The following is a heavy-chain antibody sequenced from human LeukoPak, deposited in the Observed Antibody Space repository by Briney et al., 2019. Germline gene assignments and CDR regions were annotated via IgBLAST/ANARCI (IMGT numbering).Heavy chain of an antibody. V-gene: IGHV4-4*02. D-gene: IGHD3-10*01. CDR3: AVLEGYYSGSGTYH. CDR2: IFHAGST. Sequence: SETLSLTCSVSGASISNNNWGTGMRKPPGEGVEGIGDIFHAGSTNYNPSLKSRVTISLDKSKNQFSLTLTSVTAADTAVYYCAVLEGYYSGSGTYHWGQGILVTVSS. CDR1: GASISNNNW. J-gene: IGHJ1*01.